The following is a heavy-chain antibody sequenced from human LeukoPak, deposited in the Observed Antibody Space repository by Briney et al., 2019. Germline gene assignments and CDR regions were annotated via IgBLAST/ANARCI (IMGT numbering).Heavy chain of an antibody. V-gene: IGHV3-11*04. J-gene: IGHJ4*02. Sequence: GGSLRLSCAASGFTFSDYYMSWIRQAPGKGLEWVSYISSSGSTIYYADSVKGRFTISRDNSKNTLYLQMNSLRAEDTAVYYCAKNHGYDSSGRFDYWGQGTLVTVSS. CDR1: GFTFSDYY. D-gene: IGHD3-22*01. CDR2: ISSSGSTI. CDR3: AKNHGYDSSGRFDY.